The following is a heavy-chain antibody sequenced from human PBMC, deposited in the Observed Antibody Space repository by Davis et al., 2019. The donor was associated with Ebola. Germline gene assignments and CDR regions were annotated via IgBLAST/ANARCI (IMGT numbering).Heavy chain of an antibody. CDR3: ARRSGSYGKSGAFGI. Sequence: SVKVSCKASGGTFSSYAISWVRQAPGQGLEWMGGIIPIFGTANYAQKFQGRVTITADESTSTAYMELSSLRSEDTAVYYCARRSGSYGKSGAFGIWGQGTMVTVSS. V-gene: IGHV1-69*13. CDR2: IIPIFGTA. CDR1: GGTFSSYA. J-gene: IGHJ3*02. D-gene: IGHD1-26*01.